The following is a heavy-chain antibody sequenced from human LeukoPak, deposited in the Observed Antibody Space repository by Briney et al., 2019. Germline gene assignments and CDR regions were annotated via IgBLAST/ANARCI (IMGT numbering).Heavy chain of an antibody. V-gene: IGHV1-18*01. J-gene: IGHJ3*02. D-gene: IGHD3-22*01. Sequence: ASVKVSCKASGYTFTSYGISWVRQAPGQGLEWMGWTSAYNGNTNYAQKLQGRVTMTTDTPTSTAYMELRSLRSDDTAVYYCARDQGITMIVVVPVNAFDIWGQGTMVTVSS. CDR2: TSAYNGNT. CDR3: ARDQGITMIVVVPVNAFDI. CDR1: GYTFTSYG.